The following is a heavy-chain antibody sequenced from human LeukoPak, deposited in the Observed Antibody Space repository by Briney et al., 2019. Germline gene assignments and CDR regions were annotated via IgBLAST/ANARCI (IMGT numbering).Heavy chain of an antibody. J-gene: IGHJ5*02. CDR2: ISWNSGSI. CDR1: GFTFDDYA. Sequence: PGGSLRLSCAASGFTFDDYAMHWVRQAPGKGLEWVSGISWNSGSIGYVDSVKGRFTISRDNAKNSLYLQMNSLRAEDTAVYYCARVAGARRSGYSSGWYGPDWFDPWGQGTLVTVSS. V-gene: IGHV3-9*01. CDR3: ARVAGARRSGYSSGWYGPDWFDP. D-gene: IGHD6-19*01.